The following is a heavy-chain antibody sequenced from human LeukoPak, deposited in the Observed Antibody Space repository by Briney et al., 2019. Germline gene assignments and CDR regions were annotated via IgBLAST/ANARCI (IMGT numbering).Heavy chain of an antibody. V-gene: IGHV3-21*01. J-gene: IGHJ4*02. CDR2: LTSANYT. D-gene: IGHD3-10*01. CDR3: ARDPYGSGSYSY. CDR1: GFTFSNYS. Sequence: PGGSLRLSCAGSGFTFSNYSINWVRQAPGKGLECVSSLTSANYTYYADSVEGRFTISRDNAKNSLFLQMNSLRAEDTAVYYCARDPYGSGSYSYWGQGTLVTVSS.